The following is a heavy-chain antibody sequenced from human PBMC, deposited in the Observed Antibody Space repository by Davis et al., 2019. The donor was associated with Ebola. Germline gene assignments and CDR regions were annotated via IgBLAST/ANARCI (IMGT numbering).Heavy chain of an antibody. CDR1: GFIFSSYV. V-gene: IGHV3-23*01. Sequence: GESLKISCAASGFIFSSYVMSWVRQAPGKGLEWVSTLGTSADTYYADSVKGRFTISRDNSKNTLYLHMNRLTVDDTALYYCAADQRPSSSTELGPWGQGTLVTVSS. D-gene: IGHD1-26*01. CDR3: AADQRPSSSTELGP. J-gene: IGHJ5*02. CDR2: LGTSADT.